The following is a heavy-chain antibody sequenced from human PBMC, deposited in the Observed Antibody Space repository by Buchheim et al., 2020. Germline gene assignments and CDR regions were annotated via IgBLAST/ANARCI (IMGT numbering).Heavy chain of an antibody. CDR3: ARARPCSGGSCYLMPPLDY. Sequence: QVQLQESGPGLVKPSETLSLTCTVSGGSISSYYWSWIRQPPGKGLEWIGYIYYSGSTNYNPSLKSRVTISVDTSKNQCSLKLSSVTAADTAVYYCARARPCSGGSCYLMPPLDYWGQGTL. J-gene: IGHJ4*02. CDR1: GGSISSYY. V-gene: IGHV4-59*01. CDR2: IYYSGST. D-gene: IGHD2-15*01.